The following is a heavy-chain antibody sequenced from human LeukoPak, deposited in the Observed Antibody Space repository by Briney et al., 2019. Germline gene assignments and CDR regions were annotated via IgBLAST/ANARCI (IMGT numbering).Heavy chain of an antibody. D-gene: IGHD1-26*01. J-gene: IGHJ6*03. V-gene: IGHV3-21*01. CDR2: ISGSSSYI. Sequence: PGGSLRLSCAASGFTFSSYSMNWVRQAPGKGLEWVSFISGSSSYIYYADSVKGRFTISRDNAKNSLYLQMNSLRAEDTAVYYCARDWEGPYYYYMDVWGKGTTVTVSS. CDR1: GFTFSSYS. CDR3: ARDWEGPYYYYMDV.